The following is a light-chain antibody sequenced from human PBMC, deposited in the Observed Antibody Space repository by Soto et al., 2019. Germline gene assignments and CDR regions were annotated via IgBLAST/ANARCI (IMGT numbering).Light chain of an antibody. CDR1: SSNIGSNT. CDR3: ATWDDSLNAQQL. J-gene: IGLJ1*01. Sequence: QSVLTQPPSASGTPGQRVTISCSGSSSNIGSNTVNCYQQLPGTAPKLLMYSNHQHPSGVPDRFSGSTSGTSASLAINGLKYDDEALYYCATWDDSLNAQQLYGTGTNV. V-gene: IGLV1-44*01. CDR2: SNH.